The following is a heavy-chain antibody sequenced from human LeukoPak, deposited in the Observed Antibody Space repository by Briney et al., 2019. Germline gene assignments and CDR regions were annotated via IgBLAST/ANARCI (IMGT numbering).Heavy chain of an antibody. V-gene: IGHV3-30-3*01. CDR3: ARGRLIASLVTNDY. J-gene: IGHJ4*02. D-gene: IGHD2-21*01. CDR2: TSYDETNK. Sequence: GGSLRLSCAASGFTFSSYAMHWVRQAPGKGLEWVAVTSYDETNKFYADSVKGRFTISRDNSKDTLYLQMNSLRAEDTAVYYCARGRLIASLVTNDYWGQGTLVTVSS. CDR1: GFTFSSYA.